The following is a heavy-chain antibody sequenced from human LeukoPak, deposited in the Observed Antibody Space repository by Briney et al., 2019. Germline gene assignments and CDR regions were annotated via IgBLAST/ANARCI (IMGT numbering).Heavy chain of an antibody. Sequence: GGSLRLSCATSGFIFSHHGMNWVRQAPGKGLEWVSGIRADAVATYYADSVKGRLTISRDNAKNSLYLQMNSLRAEDTAVYYCGRGIGAVGSWGQGTLVAVSS. CDR3: GRGIGAVGS. D-gene: IGHD2/OR15-2a*01. V-gene: IGHV3-48*01. CDR2: IRADAVAT. CDR1: GFIFSHHG. J-gene: IGHJ4*02.